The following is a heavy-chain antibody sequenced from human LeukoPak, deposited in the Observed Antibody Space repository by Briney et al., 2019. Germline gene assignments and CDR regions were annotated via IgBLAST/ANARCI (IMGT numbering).Heavy chain of an antibody. D-gene: IGHD3-16*01. CDR3: ARDIDGSEGGFDY. J-gene: IGHJ4*02. CDR2: ISYDGSNK. CDR1: GFTFSSYA. V-gene: IGHV3-30-3*01. Sequence: GRSLILSCAASGFTFSSYAMHWVRQAPGKGLEWVAVISYDGSNKYYADSVKGRFTISRDNSKNTLYLQMNSLRAEDTAVYYCARDIDGSEGGFDYWGQGTLVTVSS.